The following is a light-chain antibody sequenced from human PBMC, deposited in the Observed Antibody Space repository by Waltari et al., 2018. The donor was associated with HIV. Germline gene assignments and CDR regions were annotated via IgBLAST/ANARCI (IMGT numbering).Light chain of an antibody. CDR1: DLGSKS. CDR2: DDS. Sequence: SYVLNQPPSVSVAPGETATISCGGNDLGSKSVHWYQQSTGQAPLLVIYDDSDRPSGIPERFSASKFGNTATLTISRVEAGDEADYYCQVWDSSSDQGVFGGGTKLTVL. J-gene: IGLJ2*01. V-gene: IGLV3-21*04. CDR3: QVWDSSSDQGV.